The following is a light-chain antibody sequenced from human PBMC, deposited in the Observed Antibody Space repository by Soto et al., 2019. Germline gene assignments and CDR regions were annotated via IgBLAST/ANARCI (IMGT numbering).Light chain of an antibody. CDR2: GNT. V-gene: IGLV1-40*01. J-gene: IGLJ1*01. CDR3: QSYDSSLSASYV. Sequence: QSALTQPPSVSGAPGQRVTISCTGSSSNIGAGYAVHWYQQLPGKAPKLLIYGNTNRPSGVPDRFSGSKSGTSASLAITGLQAEDEADYYCQSYDSSLSASYVFGGGTKVTAL. CDR1: SSNIGAGYA.